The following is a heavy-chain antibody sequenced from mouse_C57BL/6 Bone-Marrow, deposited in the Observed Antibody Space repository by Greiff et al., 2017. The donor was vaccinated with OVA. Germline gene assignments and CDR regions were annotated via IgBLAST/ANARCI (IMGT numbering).Heavy chain of an antibody. CDR3: ARSGGLPYFDC. J-gene: IGHJ2*01. CDR1: GYTFTSYT. CDR2: INPSSGYT. D-gene: IGHD2-2*01. Sequence: QVQLKQSGAELARPGASVKMSCKASGYTFTSYTMHWVKQRPGQGLEWIGYINPSSGYTKYNQKFKDKATLTADKSSSTAYMQLSSLTSEDSAVYYCARSGGLPYFDCWGQGTTLTVSS. V-gene: IGHV1-4*01.